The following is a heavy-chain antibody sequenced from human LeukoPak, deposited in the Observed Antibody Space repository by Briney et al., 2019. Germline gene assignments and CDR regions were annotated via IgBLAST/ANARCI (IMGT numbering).Heavy chain of an antibody. CDR3: AREPPGY. Sequence: SETLSLTCTVSGGSVTSGNYYWNWIRQPAGKGLEWIGRIYTNGGASYSPSLKSRVTISIDASKSQFSLKLSSVTAADTAVYYCAREPPGYWGQGILVTVSS. J-gene: IGHJ4*02. CDR2: IYTNGGA. V-gene: IGHV4-61*02. CDR1: GGSVTSGNYY.